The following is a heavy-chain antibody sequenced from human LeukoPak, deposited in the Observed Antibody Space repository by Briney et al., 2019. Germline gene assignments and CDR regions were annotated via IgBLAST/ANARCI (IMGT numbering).Heavy chain of an antibody. D-gene: IGHD3-10*01. CDR2: IYGDGRT. Sequence: GGSLRLSCAASEFTVNSNYMSWVRQAPGKGLEWVSIIYGDGRTYYADYVKGRFTISRDNSKNTLFLQMNSLGAEDTAVYYCARAPSYYGSAHYFDYWGQGTLVTVSS. J-gene: IGHJ4*02. V-gene: IGHV3-53*01. CDR1: EFTVNSNY. CDR3: ARAPSYYGSAHYFDY.